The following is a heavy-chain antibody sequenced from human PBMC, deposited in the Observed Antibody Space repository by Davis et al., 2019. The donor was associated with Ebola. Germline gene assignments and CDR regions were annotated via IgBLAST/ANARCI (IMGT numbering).Heavy chain of an antibody. CDR1: GGSISSGGYY. J-gene: IGHJ6*03. D-gene: IGHD3-10*01. CDR2: IYYSGST. V-gene: IGHV4-39*07. CDR3: ARVGSYGSGAAYMDV. Sequence: SETLSLTCTVSGGSISSGGYYWSWIRQPPGKGLEWIGSIYYSGSTYYNPSLKSGGTISVDTSKNQFSLRLNSVTAADTAVYYCARVGSYGSGAAYMDVWGKGTTVTVSS.